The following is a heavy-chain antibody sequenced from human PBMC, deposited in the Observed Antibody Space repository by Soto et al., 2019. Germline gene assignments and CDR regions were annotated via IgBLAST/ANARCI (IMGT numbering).Heavy chain of an antibody. CDR3: ARDADYGGSRGGMDV. CDR2: IYYSGST. CDR1: GGSVNNANYF. D-gene: IGHD4-17*01. Sequence: QVRFEESGPGLVKPSETLSLICSVSGGSVNNANYFWNWIRHHPENGLEWIGYIYYSGSTRYNPSFKTRATLSIDTSKNQFSLRLNSVTVADTAVYFCARDADYGGSRGGMDVWGRGTTVTVSS. V-gene: IGHV4-31*03. J-gene: IGHJ6*02.